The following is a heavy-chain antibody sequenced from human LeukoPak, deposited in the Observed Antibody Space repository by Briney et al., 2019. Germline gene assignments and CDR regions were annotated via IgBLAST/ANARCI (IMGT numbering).Heavy chain of an antibody. V-gene: IGHV1-2*04. D-gene: IGHD5-18*01. CDR3: ARGAQLWGGEFDY. CDR2: INPNSGGT. CDR1: GYTFTGYY. Sequence: GASVKVSCKASGYTFTGYYMHWVRQAPGQGLEWMGWINPNSGGTNYAQKFQGWVTMTRDTSISTAYMELSRLRSDDTAVYCCARGAQLWGGEFDYWGQGTLVTVSS. J-gene: IGHJ4*02.